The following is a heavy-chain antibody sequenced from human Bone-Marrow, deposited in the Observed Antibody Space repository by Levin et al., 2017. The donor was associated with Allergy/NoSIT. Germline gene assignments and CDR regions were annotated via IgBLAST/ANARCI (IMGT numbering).Heavy chain of an antibody. D-gene: IGHD3-9*01. CDR3: LREYYDMLTGYDGMDV. J-gene: IGHJ6*02. Sequence: GGSLRLSCAATGFTFGKYDMHWVRQGRGKGLEWVSGIGTSSDTYYADSVKGRFTISRENAKNSLYLQMNSLKDGDTAVDYCLREYYDMLTGYDGMDVWGQGTTVTVSS. CDR1: GFTFGKYD. CDR2: IGTSSDT. V-gene: IGHV3-13*01.